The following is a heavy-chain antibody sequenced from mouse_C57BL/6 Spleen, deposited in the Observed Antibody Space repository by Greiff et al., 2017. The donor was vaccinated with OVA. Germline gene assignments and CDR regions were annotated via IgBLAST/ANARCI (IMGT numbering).Heavy chain of an antibody. J-gene: IGHJ3*01. V-gene: IGHV2-4*01. D-gene: IGHD2-4*01. CDR1: GFSLTSYG. CDR3: AKNFDYDGGFAY. Sequence: QVQLQQSGPGLVQPSQSLSITCTVSGFSLTSYGVHWVRQPPGKDLEWLGVIWSGGSTDYNSAFISRLSISKDNSKSQVFFKMNSLQADDTAIYYCAKNFDYDGGFAYWGQGTLVTVSA. CDR2: IWSGGST.